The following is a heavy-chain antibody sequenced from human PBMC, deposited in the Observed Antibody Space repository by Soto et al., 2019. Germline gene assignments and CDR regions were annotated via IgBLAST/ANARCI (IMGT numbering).Heavy chain of an antibody. CDR2: ISAYNGNT. CDR1: GYTFTSYV. Sequence: ASVKVSCKASGYTFTSYVISWVRQAPGQGLEWMGWISAYNGNTNYAQKLQGRVTMTTDTSTSTAYMELRSLRSDDTAVYYCPRGYYDFWSGYYARRKNDALTIWG. CDR3: PRGYYDFWSGYYARRKNDALTI. D-gene: IGHD3-3*01. V-gene: IGHV1-18*01. J-gene: IGHJ3*02.